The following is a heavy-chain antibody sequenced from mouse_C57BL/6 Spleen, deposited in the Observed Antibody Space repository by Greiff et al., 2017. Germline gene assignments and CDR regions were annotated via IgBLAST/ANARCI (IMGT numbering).Heavy chain of an antibody. V-gene: IGHV1-50*01. CDR2: IDPSDSYT. D-gene: IGHD1-1*01. CDR3: ARTHYGSLSWFAY. Sequence: VQLQQPGAELVKPGASVKLSCKASGYTFTSYWMQWVKQRPGQGLEWIGEIDPSDSYTNYTQKFKGKATLTVDTSSSTAYMQLSSLTSEDSAVYYCARTHYGSLSWFAYWGQGTLVTVSA. J-gene: IGHJ3*01. CDR1: GYTFTSYW.